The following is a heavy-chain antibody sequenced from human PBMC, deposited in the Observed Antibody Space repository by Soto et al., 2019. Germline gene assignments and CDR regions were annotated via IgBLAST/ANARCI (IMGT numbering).Heavy chain of an antibody. CDR3: ARFGGSLWFGELLHYYSYGMDV. J-gene: IGHJ6*01. V-gene: IGHV1-8*01. CDR1: GYTFTSYD. Sequence: GASVKVSCKASGYTFTSYDINWVRQATGQGLEWMGWMNPNSGNTGYAQKFQGRVTMTRNTYISTAYMELSSLRSEDTAVYYCARFGGSLWFGELLHYYSYGMDVWGQGTTVTVAS. CDR2: MNPNSGNT. D-gene: IGHD3-10*01.